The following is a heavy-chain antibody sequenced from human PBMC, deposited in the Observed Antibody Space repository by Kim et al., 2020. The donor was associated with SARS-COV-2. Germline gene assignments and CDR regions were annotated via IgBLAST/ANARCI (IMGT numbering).Heavy chain of an antibody. CDR2: ISSRSSYT. D-gene: IGHD3-22*01. CDR1: GFTFSYYY. V-gene: IGHV3-11*05. CDR3: ARDHSTYYYDSSGYYRALTPEYYYYGMDV. J-gene: IGHJ6*02. Sequence: GGSLRLSCAASGFTFSYYYMSWIRQAPGKGLEWVSYISSRSSYTNYADSVKGRFTISRDNAKTSLYLQMNSLRAEDTAVYYCARDHSTYYYDSSGYYRALTPEYYYYGMDVWGQGTTVTVSS.